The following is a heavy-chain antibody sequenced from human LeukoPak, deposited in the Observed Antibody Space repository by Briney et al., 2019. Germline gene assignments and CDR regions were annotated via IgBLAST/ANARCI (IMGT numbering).Heavy chain of an antibody. CDR2: INPNSGGT. J-gene: IGHJ6*02. D-gene: IGHD2-15*01. CDR1: GYTFTGYY. V-gene: IGHV1-2*04. Sequence: GASVKVSCKASGYTFTGYYMHWVRQAPGQGLEWMGWINPNSGGTNYAQKFQGWVTMTRDTSISTAYMELSRLRSDGTAVYYCARDILYCSGGSCYEGLHYYYGMDVWGQGTTVTVSS. CDR3: ARDILYCSGGSCYEGLHYYYGMDV.